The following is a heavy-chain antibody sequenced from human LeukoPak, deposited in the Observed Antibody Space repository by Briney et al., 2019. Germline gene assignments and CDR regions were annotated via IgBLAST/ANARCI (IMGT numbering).Heavy chain of an antibody. J-gene: IGHJ4*02. Sequence: PSETLSLTCTVSGGSISSSSYYWGWIRQPPGKGLEWIGSIYHSGSTYYNPSLKSRVTISVDTSKNQFSLKLSSVTAADTAVYYCARMHSSGYYRLDYWGQGTLVTVSS. CDR1: GGSISSSSYY. CDR3: ARMHSSGYYRLDY. D-gene: IGHD3-22*01. CDR2: IYHSGST. V-gene: IGHV4-39*07.